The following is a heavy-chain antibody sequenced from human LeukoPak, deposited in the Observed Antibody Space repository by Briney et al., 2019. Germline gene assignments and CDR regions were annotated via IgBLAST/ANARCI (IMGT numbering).Heavy chain of an antibody. Sequence: GGSLRFSCAASGFTFSSYWMHWVRQAPGKGLVWVSGTNSDGSSTTCADSVKGRFTISRDNAKNTLYLQMNSLRAEDTAVYYCARGEPRAAVAGDWGQGTLVTVSS. CDR1: GFTFSSYW. CDR2: TNSDGSST. D-gene: IGHD6-19*01. CDR3: ARGEPRAAVAGD. J-gene: IGHJ4*02. V-gene: IGHV3-74*01.